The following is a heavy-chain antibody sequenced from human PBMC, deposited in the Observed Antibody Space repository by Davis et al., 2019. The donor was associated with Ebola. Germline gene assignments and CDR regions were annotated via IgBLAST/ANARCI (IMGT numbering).Heavy chain of an antibody. D-gene: IGHD3-3*01. CDR1: GFTFSSYG. V-gene: IGHV3-30*03. Sequence: GGSLRLSCAASGFTFSSYGMHWVRQAPGKGLEWVAVISYDGSNKYYADSVKGRFTISRDNSKNALFLQMSRLRPDDSAVYFCARVGFRSGAPNHWGQGTLVIVSS. J-gene: IGHJ5*02. CDR3: ARVGFRSGAPNH. CDR2: ISYDGSNK.